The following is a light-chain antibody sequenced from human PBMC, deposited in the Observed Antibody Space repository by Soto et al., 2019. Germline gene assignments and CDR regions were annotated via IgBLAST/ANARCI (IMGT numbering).Light chain of an antibody. J-gene: IGKJ2*01. Sequence: DIEMTQSPSTLSASLGDRGTLTCRASQSISSWLAWYQQKKGKAPKILIYKASSLDSGVPSRFRGSGSGTEFTLTISRLQPDDFATYYCQQYNSSPYTFGQGTKVDIK. CDR1: QSISSW. CDR3: QQYNSSPYT. V-gene: IGKV1-5*03. CDR2: KAS.